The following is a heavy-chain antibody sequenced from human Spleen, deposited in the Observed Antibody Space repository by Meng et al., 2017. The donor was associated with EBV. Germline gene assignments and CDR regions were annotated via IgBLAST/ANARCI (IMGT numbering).Heavy chain of an antibody. CDR1: GYTFTANG. V-gene: IGHV1-18*04. J-gene: IGHJ4*02. CDR3: ARDYGGNSGGDF. CDR2: ISAYNGDT. Sequence: VQLVQSGAEVKKPGASVKVSCKASGYTFTANGINWVRQAPGQGLEWMGWISAYNGDTDYSQNLQDRVTMTTDTSTSTAYMELRSLRSEDTAVYYCARDYGGNSGGDFWGQGTLVTVSS. D-gene: IGHD4-23*01.